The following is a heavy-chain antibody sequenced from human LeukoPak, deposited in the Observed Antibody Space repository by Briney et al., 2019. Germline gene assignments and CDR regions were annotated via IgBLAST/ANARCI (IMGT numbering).Heavy chain of an antibody. Sequence: GGSLRLSCAASGFTFSSYAMHWVRQAPGKGLEWVAVISYDGSNKYYADSVKGRFTISRDNSKNTLYLQMNSLRAEDTAVYYCARDMAAVAGYFDYWAREPWSPSPQ. CDR3: ARDMAAVAGYFDY. V-gene: IGHV3-30*04. J-gene: IGHJ4*02. CDR2: ISYDGSNK. CDR1: GFTFSSYA. D-gene: IGHD6-19*01.